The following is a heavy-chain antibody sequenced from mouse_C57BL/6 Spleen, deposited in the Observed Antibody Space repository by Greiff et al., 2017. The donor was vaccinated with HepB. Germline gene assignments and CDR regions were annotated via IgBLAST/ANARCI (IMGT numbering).Heavy chain of an antibody. J-gene: IGHJ2*01. CDR2: INPSSGYT. CDR3: ARRPIYYDYPFDY. D-gene: IGHD2-4*01. V-gene: IGHV1-7*01. CDR1: GYTFTSYW. Sequence: VQRVESGAELAKPGASVKLSCKASGYTFTSYWMHWVKQRPGQGLEWIGYINPSSGYTKYNQKFKDKATLTADKSSSTAYMQLSSLTYEYSAVYYCARRPIYYDYPFDYWGQGTTLTVSS.